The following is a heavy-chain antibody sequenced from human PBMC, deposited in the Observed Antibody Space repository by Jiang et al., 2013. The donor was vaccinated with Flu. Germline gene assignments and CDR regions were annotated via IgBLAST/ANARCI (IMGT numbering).Heavy chain of an antibody. D-gene: IGHD3-10*01. CDR2: ISWNSGSI. CDR1: GFTFDDYA. Sequence: SCAASGFTFDDYAMHWVRQAPGKGLEWVSGISWNSGSIGYADSVKGRFTISRDNAKNSLYLQMNSLRAEDTALYYCAKDMAPSYYYGSGSYDYWGQGTLVTVSS. V-gene: IGHV3-9*01. CDR3: AKDMAPSYYYGSGSYDY. J-gene: IGHJ4*02.